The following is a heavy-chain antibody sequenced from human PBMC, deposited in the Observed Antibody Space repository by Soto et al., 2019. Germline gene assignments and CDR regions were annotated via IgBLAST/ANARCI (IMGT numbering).Heavy chain of an antibody. D-gene: IGHD1-26*01. CDR1: GFSFSSYF. CDR2: VPGDGSRA. J-gene: IGHJ6*02. Sequence: EVQLVESGGGSVQPGGSLRLSCAASGFSFSSYFMAWVRQAPGEGLVSVSHVPGDGSRASYADSVRGRFTISRDNAKNTLDLQMDSRRDEDTSIYYCARENWYSLDVWGQGTTVTVSS. V-gene: IGHV3-74*01. CDR3: ARENWYSLDV.